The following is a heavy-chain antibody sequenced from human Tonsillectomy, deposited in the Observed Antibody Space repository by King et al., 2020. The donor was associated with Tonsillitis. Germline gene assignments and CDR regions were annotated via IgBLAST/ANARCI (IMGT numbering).Heavy chain of an antibody. CDR3: ARADFSYSSSSLDY. D-gene: IGHD6-6*01. J-gene: IGHJ4*02. CDR1: GYTFTGYY. Sequence: QLVQSGAEVKKPGASVIISCKASGYTFTGYYIHWVRQAPGQGLEWMGWMNPNNFGTNSAQKFQGRVTMTMATSINTAYLELSSLRSDDTAVYFCARADFSYSSSSLDYWGQGTLVTVSS. V-gene: IGHV1-2*02. CDR2: MNPNNFGT.